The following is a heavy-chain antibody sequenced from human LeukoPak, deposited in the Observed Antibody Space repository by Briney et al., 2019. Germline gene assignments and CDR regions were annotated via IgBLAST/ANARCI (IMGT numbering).Heavy chain of an antibody. V-gene: IGHV4-59*01. D-gene: IGHD4-17*01. CDR1: GGSISGYY. CDR2: IYYTGNT. J-gene: IGHJ4*02. Sequence: PSETLSLTCTVSGGSISGYYWSWIRQPPGKGLEWIGYIYYTGNTNYNPSLKSRVTISVDTSKNQFSLKLSSVTAADTAVYYCASTTVATWFGLYFDYWGQGTLVTVSS. CDR3: ASTTVATWFGLYFDY.